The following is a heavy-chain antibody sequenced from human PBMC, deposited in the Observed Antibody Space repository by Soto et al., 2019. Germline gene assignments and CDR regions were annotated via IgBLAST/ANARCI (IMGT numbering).Heavy chain of an antibody. V-gene: IGHV1-2*02. J-gene: IGHJ5*02. CDR3: ARVTLKAGNWFDP. Sequence: SVKVACKASGYNFTYYFIHWVRQAPGQGFEWMGWINPKSRGTNYAQKFQGSFTMTRDTSNSTAYMELRGLRSDDTAVYYCARVTLKAGNWFDPWGQGTLVTVSS. CDR2: INPKSRGT. CDR1: GYNFTYYF.